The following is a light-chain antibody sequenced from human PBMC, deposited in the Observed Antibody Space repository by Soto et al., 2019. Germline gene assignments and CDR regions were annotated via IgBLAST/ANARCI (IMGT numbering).Light chain of an antibody. V-gene: IGKV1-5*03. CDR2: KAS. CDR3: QQYNSYSWT. Sequence: DIQMTQSPSTLSASVGDRVTITCRASQSISSWLAWYQQKPGKAPKLLIYKASSLESGVPSRFSGSGSGTEFTLTISSLQPDDFATYYCQQYNSYSWTFGQGPEVEIK. CDR1: QSISSW. J-gene: IGKJ1*01.